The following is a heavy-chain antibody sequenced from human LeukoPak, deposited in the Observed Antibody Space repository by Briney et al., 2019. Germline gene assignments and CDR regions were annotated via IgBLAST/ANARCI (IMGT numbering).Heavy chain of an antibody. V-gene: IGHV3-66*01. J-gene: IGHJ4*02. D-gene: IGHD3-22*01. Sequence: GGSLRLSCAASGFTVSSNYMSWVRQAPGKGLEWVSVIYSGGSTYYADSVKGRFTISRDNSKNTLYLQMNSLRVEDTAVYYCARDWYYYDSSGYYSGYFDYWGQGTLVTVSS. CDR1: GFTVSSNY. CDR3: ARDWYYYDSSGYYSGYFDY. CDR2: IYSGGST.